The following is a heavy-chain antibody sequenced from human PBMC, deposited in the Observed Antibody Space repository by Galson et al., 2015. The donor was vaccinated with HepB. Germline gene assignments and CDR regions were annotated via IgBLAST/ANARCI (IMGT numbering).Heavy chain of an antibody. V-gene: IGHV3-33*08. CDR1: GFTFSSYG. Sequence: SLRLSCAASGFTFSSYGMHWVRQAPGKGLEWVAVIWYDGSNKYYADSVKGRFTISRDNSKNTLYLQMNSLRAEDTAVYYCARADTGINILTGYYSWGNFDYWGQGTLVTVSS. J-gene: IGHJ4*02. CDR2: IWYDGSNK. CDR3: ARADTGINILTGYYSWGNFDY. D-gene: IGHD3-9*01.